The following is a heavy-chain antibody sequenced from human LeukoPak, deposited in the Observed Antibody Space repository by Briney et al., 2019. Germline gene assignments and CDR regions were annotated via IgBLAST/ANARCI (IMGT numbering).Heavy chain of an antibody. CDR3: AKGKSTGAVDWFDP. V-gene: IGHV3-23*01. CDR2: IAGNGDT. CDR1: GFTFSNYA. D-gene: IGHD2-8*02. Sequence: GESLRLSCAASGFTFSNYAMMWVRQAPGKGLEWVSSIAGNGDTYYVNSVKGRFTVSRDNSRNTLYLQIYSLTAEDTALYYCAKGKSTGAVDWFDPWGQGTLVTVSS. J-gene: IGHJ5*02.